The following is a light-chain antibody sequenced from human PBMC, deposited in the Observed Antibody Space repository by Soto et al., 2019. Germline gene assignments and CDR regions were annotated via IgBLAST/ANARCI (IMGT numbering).Light chain of an antibody. Sequence: EIVMTQSPATLSVSPGGRATLSCRASQSISDTLAWYQQKPGQAPRLLIYGASSRATGIPDRFSGSGSGTDFTPTISRLEPEDFSVYYCHQYGTAPLTFGPGTKGIS. J-gene: IGKJ3*01. CDR1: QSISDT. CDR3: HQYGTAPLT. V-gene: IGKV3-20*01. CDR2: GAS.